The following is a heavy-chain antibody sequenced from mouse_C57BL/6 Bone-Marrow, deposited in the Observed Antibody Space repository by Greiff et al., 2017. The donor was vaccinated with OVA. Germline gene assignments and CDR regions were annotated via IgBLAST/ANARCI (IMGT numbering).Heavy chain of an antibody. D-gene: IGHD1-1*01. CDR3: ARRYYYGPYYAMDY. V-gene: IGHV1-59*01. J-gene: IGHJ4*01. Sequence: QVQLQQPGAELVRPGTSVKLSCKASGYTFTSYWMHWVKQRPGQGLEWIGVIDPSDSYTNYNQKFKGKATLTVDTSSSTAYMQLSSLTSEDSAVYYCARRYYYGPYYAMDYWGQGTSVTVSS. CDR2: IDPSDSYT. CDR1: GYTFTSYW.